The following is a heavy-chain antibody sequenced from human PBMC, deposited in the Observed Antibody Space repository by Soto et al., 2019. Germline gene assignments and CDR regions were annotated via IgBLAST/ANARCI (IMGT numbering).Heavy chain of an antibody. J-gene: IGHJ4*02. CDR2: ISYDGSNK. D-gene: IGHD5-12*01. V-gene: IGHV3-30*18. Sequence: QVQLVESGGGVVQPGRSLRLSCAASGFTFSSYGMHWVRQAPGKGLEWVGVISYDGSNKYYADSVKGRFSISRDNSRNTLNLQMNSLRAEDTAVYYCAKGGYSGYDYGDYWGQGTLVTVSS. CDR1: GFTFSSYG. CDR3: AKGGYSGYDYGDY.